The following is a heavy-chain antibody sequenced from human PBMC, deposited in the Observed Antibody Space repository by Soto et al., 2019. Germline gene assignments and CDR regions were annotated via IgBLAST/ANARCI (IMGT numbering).Heavy chain of an antibody. CDR1: GYSCTSYW. CDR2: IYPGDSDT. Sequence: GESLKISCKGSGYSCTSYWIGWVRQMPGKGLEWMGIIYPGDSDTRYSPSFQGQVTISADKSISTAYLQWSSLKASDTAMYYCARHYNDDYYYYYMDVWGKGTTVTVS. CDR3: ARHYNDDYYYYYMDV. D-gene: IGHD3-10*01. V-gene: IGHV5-51*01. J-gene: IGHJ6*03.